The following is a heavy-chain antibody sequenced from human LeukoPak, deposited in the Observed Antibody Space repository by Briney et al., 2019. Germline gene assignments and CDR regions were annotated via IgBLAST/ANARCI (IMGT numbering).Heavy chain of an antibody. J-gene: IGHJ3*02. Sequence: RGSLRLSCAASGFTFSSYSMNWVRQAPGKGLEWVSSISSSSSYIYYADSVKGRSTISRDNAKNSLYLQMNSLRAEDTAVYYCARDFPRAFDIWGQGTMVTVSS. CDR3: ARDFPRAFDI. V-gene: IGHV3-21*01. CDR2: ISSSSSYI. CDR1: GFTFSSYS.